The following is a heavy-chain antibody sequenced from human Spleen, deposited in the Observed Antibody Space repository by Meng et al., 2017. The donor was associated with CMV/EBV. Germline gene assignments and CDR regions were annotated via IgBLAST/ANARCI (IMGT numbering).Heavy chain of an antibody. D-gene: IGHD3-3*01. V-gene: IGHV1-69*05. Sequence: SVKVSCKASGYIFTHYSLHWVRQAPGQGLEWMGGIIPIFGTANYAQKFQGRVTITTDESTSTAYMELSSLRSEDTAVYYCARVLRFLEWLPHYGMDVWGQGTTVTVSS. CDR3: ARVLRFLEWLPHYGMDV. CDR2: IIPIFGTA. CDR1: GYIFTHYS. J-gene: IGHJ6*02.